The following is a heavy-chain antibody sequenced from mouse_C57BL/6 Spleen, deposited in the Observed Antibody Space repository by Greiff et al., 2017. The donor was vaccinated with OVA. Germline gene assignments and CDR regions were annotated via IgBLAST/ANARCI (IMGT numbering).Heavy chain of an antibody. Sequence: EVQVVESGGGLVKPGGSLKLSCAASGFTFSSYALSWVRQTPEKRLEWVATISDGGSYTYYPDNVKGRFTISRDNAKNNLYLQMSHLKSEDTAMYYCTRELGRNYFDYWGQGTTLTVSS. J-gene: IGHJ2*01. V-gene: IGHV5-4*01. D-gene: IGHD4-1*01. CDR3: TRELGRNYFDY. CDR2: ISDGGSYT. CDR1: GFTFSSYA.